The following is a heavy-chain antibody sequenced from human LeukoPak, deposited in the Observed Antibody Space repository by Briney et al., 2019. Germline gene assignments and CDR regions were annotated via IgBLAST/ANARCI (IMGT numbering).Heavy chain of an antibody. V-gene: IGHV3-21*01. CDR3: TSYAGRSDDY. CDR2: ISSSSSYR. J-gene: IGHJ4*02. D-gene: IGHD3-16*01. CDR1: GFTFSRYS. Sequence: GGSLRLSCAASGFTFSRYSMNWVRQAPGKGLEWVSSISSSSSYRYYADSAKGRFTISRDNAKNSLHLQMNSLRAEDTAVYYCTSYAGRSDDYWGQGTLVTVSS.